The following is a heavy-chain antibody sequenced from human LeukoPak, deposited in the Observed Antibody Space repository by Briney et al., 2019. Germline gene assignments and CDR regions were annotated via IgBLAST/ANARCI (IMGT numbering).Heavy chain of an antibody. D-gene: IGHD5-12*01. J-gene: IGHJ4*02. CDR1: GFTFSTHG. V-gene: IGHV3-33*01. CDR3: ARGDIVAEGSSFDY. CDR2: VWYDGNNK. Sequence: GGSLRLSCATSGFTFSTHGMHWVRQAPGKGLEWVAIVWYDGNNKYYVDSVKGRFTISRDNSKNTLYLQMNSLRAEDTAVYYCARGDIVAEGSSFDYGGQGTLVTVSP.